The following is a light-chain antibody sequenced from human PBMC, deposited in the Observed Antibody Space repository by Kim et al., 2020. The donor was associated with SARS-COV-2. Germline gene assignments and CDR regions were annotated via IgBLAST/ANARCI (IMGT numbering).Light chain of an antibody. V-gene: IGKV1-39*01. CDR1: QSISSY. CDR2: AAS. Sequence: SVGDRVTITCRASQSISSYLKWYQQKPGRAPKLLIYAASSLQSGVSSRFSGSGSGTDFTLTISSLQPEDFASYYCQQSYSTPPRTFGQGTKVDIK. CDR3: QQSYSTPPRT. J-gene: IGKJ1*01.